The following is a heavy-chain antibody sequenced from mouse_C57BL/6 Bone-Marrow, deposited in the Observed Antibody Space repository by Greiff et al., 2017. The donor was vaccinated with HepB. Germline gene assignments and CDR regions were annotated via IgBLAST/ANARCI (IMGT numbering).Heavy chain of an antibody. D-gene: IGHD1-1*01. J-gene: IGHJ2*02. CDR1: GFTFSDYG. CDR2: ISSGSSTI. CDR3: ARREYYYGSSLDY. V-gene: IGHV5-17*01. Sequence: EVQRVESGGGLVKPGGSLKLSCAASGFTFSDYGMHWVRQAPEKGLEWVAYISSGSSTIYYDDTVKGRFTISIDNARNTLFLQMTRLRSEDTSMYSCARREYYYGSSLDYWGQGTSLTVSS.